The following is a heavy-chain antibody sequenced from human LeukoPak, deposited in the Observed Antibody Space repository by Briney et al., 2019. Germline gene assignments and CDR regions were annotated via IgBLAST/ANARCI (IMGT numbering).Heavy chain of an antibody. CDR1: GFTFDYYT. D-gene: IGHD1-26*01. Sequence: PGGSLRLSCTASGFTFDYYTMSWFRQAPGMGLEWVGLIRSEVYGRTTEHAASVRGRFTISRDDSKSIVYLQMNSLKNEDTALYYCSREVGGSYWDYWGQGNQVTVSS. CDR3: SREVGGSYWDY. V-gene: IGHV3-49*03. CDR2: IRSEVYGRTT. J-gene: IGHJ4*02.